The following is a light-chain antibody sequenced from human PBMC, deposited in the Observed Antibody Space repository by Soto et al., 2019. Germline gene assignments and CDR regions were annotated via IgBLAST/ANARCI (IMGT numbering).Light chain of an antibody. CDR1: QSVSSSY. J-gene: IGKJ2*01. CDR2: GAS. V-gene: IGKV3-20*01. CDR3: QHLNDYRYT. Sequence: EIVLTQSPGTLSLSPGERATLSCRASQSVSSSYLAWYQQKPGQAPRLLIYGASSRATGIPDRFSGSGSGTDFTLTISRLEPEDFAVYYCQHLNDYRYTFGQGTKVEIK.